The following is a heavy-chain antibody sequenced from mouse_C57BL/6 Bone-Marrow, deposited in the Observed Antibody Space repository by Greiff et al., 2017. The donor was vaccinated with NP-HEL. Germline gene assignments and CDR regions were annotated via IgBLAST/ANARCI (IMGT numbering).Heavy chain of an antibody. CDR3: ARIFLPYAMDY. V-gene: IGHV1-81*01. J-gene: IGHJ4*01. Sequence: VMLVESGAELARPGASVKLSCKASGYTFTSYGISWVKQRTGQGLEWIGEIYPRSGNTYYNEKFKGKATLTADKSSSTAYMELRSLTSEDSAVYFCARIFLPYAMDYWGQGTSVTVSS. D-gene: IGHD2-1*01. CDR1: GYTFTSYG. CDR2: IYPRSGNT.